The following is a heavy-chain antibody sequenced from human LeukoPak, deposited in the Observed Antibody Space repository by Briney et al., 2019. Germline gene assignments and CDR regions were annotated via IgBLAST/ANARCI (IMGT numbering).Heavy chain of an antibody. V-gene: IGHV3-48*03. CDR3: ARGDPHADL. CDR2: ITISGQTK. Sequence: GGSLRLSCAASGFAFSTYEMSWVRQAPGKGLEWIADITISGQTKNYADSVKGRFTISRDNAMSSLYLQMNSLRVEDTGVFYCARGDPHADLWGQGTLVTVSS. J-gene: IGHJ5*02. CDR1: GFAFSTYE.